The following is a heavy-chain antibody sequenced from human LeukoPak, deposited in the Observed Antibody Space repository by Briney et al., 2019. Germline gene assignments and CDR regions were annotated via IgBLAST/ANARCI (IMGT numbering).Heavy chain of an antibody. Sequence: GSLRLSCAASGFTFISYGMHWVRRAPGKGLEGVAFIRYDGSNKYYADSVKGRFTISRDNSKNTLYLQMKSLRAEDTAVYYCAKGGGYEAQYYYYYLDVWGKGTTVTISS. CDR2: IRYDGSNK. V-gene: IGHV3-30*02. CDR1: GFTFISYG. D-gene: IGHD5-12*01. J-gene: IGHJ6*03. CDR3: AKGGGYEAQYYYYYLDV.